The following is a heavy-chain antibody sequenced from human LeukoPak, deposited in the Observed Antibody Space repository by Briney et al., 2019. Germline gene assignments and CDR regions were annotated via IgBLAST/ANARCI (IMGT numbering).Heavy chain of an antibody. CDR2: ISHDGSSQ. CDR1: GFTFSDYG. J-gene: IGHJ4*02. D-gene: IGHD6-13*01. CDR3: AKDGPLPYTSTSFGRRFLEY. Sequence: PGGSLRLSCAASGFTFSDYGMHWARLAPGKGLEWVAHISHDGSSQNYADSVQGRFTISRDNSKNTVDLQMNSLRAEDTAVYYCAKDGPLPYTSTSFGRRFLEYWGQGTLVTVSS. V-gene: IGHV3-30*18.